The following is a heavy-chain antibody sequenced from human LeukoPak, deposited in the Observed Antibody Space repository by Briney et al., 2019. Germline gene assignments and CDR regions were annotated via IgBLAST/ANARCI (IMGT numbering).Heavy chain of an antibody. CDR2: IDYSGST. Sequence: SETLSLTCTVSGGSISSYYWSWIRQPPGKGLEWIAYIDYSGSTNYNPSLKSRVTISVDTSKNQFSLRLSSVTAADTAVYYCTREHIAVVPAALGRKKYYYYGMDVWGQGTTVTVSS. CDR1: GGSISSYY. D-gene: IGHD2-2*01. V-gene: IGHV4-59*01. J-gene: IGHJ6*02. CDR3: TREHIAVVPAALGRKKYYYYGMDV.